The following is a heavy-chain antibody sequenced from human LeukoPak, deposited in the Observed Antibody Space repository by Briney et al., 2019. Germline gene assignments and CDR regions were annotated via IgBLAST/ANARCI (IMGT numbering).Heavy chain of an antibody. D-gene: IGHD6-19*01. J-gene: IGHJ3*01. CDR2: ISGSGGGT. V-gene: IGHV3-23*01. CDR3: AKTTTGYSSGRYPGWPVDY. Sequence: GGSLRLSCAASGFTFSSYAVSGVRRAPGEGVEGVSAISGSGGGTYYADSVKGRFTISRDNSKNTLYLQMNSLSTEDTAVYYCAKTTTGYSSGRYPGWPVDYWGQGTMVTVSS. CDR1: GFTFSSYA.